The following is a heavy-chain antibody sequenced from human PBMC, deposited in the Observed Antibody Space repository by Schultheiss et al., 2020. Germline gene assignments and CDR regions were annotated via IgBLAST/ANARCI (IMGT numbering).Heavy chain of an antibody. D-gene: IGHD6-13*01. CDR3: ARGYSSSWYYYFNY. CDR1: GGSISSGGYS. CDR2: IYHSGST. Sequence: LRLSCAVSGGSISSGGYSWSWIRQPPGKGLEWIGYIYHSGSTYYNPSLKSRVTISVDRSKNQFSLKLSSVTAADTAVYYCARGYSSSWYYYFNYWGQGTLVTVSS. J-gene: IGHJ4*02. V-gene: IGHV4-30-2*01.